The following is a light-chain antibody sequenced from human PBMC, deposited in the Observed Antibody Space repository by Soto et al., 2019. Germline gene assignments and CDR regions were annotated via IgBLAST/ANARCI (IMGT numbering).Light chain of an antibody. CDR3: QQRSNWPT. J-gene: IGKJ1*01. Sequence: EIVMTQSPATLSVSPGERATLSCRASQSVNSYLAWYQQKPGQAPRLLIYDTSNRATGIPARFSGSGSETDFTLTISSLEPEDFAVYYCQQRSNWPTFGQGTKVDIK. V-gene: IGKV3-11*01. CDR2: DTS. CDR1: QSVNSY.